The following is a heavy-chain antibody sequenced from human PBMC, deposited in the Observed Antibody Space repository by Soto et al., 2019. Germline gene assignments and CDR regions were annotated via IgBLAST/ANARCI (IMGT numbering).Heavy chain of an antibody. CDR3: ARHFNYYGSGSYPDWFDP. J-gene: IGHJ5*02. CDR1: GGSISSSSYY. V-gene: IGHV4-39*01. D-gene: IGHD3-10*01. Sequence: SETLSLTCTVSGGSISSSSYYWGWIRQPPGKGLEWIGSIYYSGSTYYNPPLKSRVTISVDTSKNQFSLKLSSVTAADTAVYYCARHFNYYGSGSYPDWFDPWGQGTLVTVSS. CDR2: IYYSGST.